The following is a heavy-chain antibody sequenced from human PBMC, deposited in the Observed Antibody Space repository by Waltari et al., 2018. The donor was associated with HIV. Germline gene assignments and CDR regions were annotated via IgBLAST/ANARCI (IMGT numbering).Heavy chain of an antibody. CDR2: LYYRRLP. D-gene: IGHD3-16*01. Sequence: QLQESGPGLVKPSETLSLSCIVSHDSVTNNYYYWAWIRQSPGKGLEWIGSLYYRRLPFYNPYLMSRVAMSLDTSRNQFSLNLTSVTVADTAFYYGARSPFTNVASTRKLGWLDPWGQGKLVTVSS. J-gene: IGHJ5*02. CDR1: HDSVTNNYYY. CDR3: ARSPFTNVASTRKLGWLDP. V-gene: IGHV4-39*01.